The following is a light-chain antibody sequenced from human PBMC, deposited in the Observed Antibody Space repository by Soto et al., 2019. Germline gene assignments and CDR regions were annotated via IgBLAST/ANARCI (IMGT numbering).Light chain of an antibody. CDR2: DAS. J-gene: IGKJ4*01. CDR3: QQYGSSLLT. Sequence: EIVLTQSPGTLSLSPGERATLSCRASQSVSSGSLAWYQQKPGQAPRLLIYDASSRATGIPDRFSGSGSGTDFTLTISRLEPKDFAVYYCQQYGSSLLTFGGGTKVEIK. V-gene: IGKV3-20*01. CDR1: QSVSSGS.